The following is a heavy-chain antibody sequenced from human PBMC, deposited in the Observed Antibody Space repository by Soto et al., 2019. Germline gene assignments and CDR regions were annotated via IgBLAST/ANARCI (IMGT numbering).Heavy chain of an antibody. CDR1: GYTFTSYG. Sequence: QVQLVQSGAEVKKPGASVKVSCKASGYTFTSYGISWVRQAPGQGLEWMGWISAYNGNTNYAQKLQGGVTMTTDTSTSTAYMGRRSLRSDDTAVYYCARDGRGRHDGDYISYYFDYWGQGTLVTVSS. J-gene: IGHJ4*02. CDR2: ISAYNGNT. V-gene: IGHV1-18*01. CDR3: ARDGRGRHDGDYISYYFDY. D-gene: IGHD4-17*01.